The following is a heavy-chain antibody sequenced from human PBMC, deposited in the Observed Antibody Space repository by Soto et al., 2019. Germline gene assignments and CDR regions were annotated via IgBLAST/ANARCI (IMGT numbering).Heavy chain of an antibody. CDR2: IIRIFGTP. J-gene: IGHJ6*02. V-gene: IGHV1-69*12. D-gene: IGHD3-10*01. Sequence: QVQLVQSGAEVKKPGSSVKVSCKASGGTFSSYAINWVRQAPGQGLEWMGGIIRIFGTPDYAQRFQGRGTITADESTSTAYMALSSLRSEDTAVYYCARQGSNEYYYYGMDVWGQGTTVTVSS. CDR3: ARQGSNEYYYYGMDV. CDR1: GGTFSSYA.